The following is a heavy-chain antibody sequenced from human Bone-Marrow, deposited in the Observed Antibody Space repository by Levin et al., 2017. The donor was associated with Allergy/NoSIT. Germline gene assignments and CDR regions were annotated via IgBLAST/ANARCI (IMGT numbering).Heavy chain of an antibody. CDR1: GGSFSGYY. Sequence: SETLSLTCAVYGGSFSGYYWSWIRQPPGKGLEWIGEINHSGSTNYNPSLKSRVTISVDTSKNQFSLKLSSVTAADTAVYYCARDRIVVVPAAIKKYYYYYGMDVWGQGTTVTVSS. J-gene: IGHJ6*02. D-gene: IGHD2-2*01. V-gene: IGHV4-34*01. CDR3: ARDRIVVVPAAIKKYYYYYGMDV. CDR2: INHSGST.